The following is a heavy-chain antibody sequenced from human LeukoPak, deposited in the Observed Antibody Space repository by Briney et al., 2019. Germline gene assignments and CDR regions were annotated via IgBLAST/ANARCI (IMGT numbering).Heavy chain of an antibody. CDR1: GFTFSSYA. CDR2: ISGSGGRT. CDR3: AKDPPTTYYYGSGSRNAGRYYGMDV. Sequence: PGGSLRLSCAASGFTFSSYAMSWVRQAPGKGLEWVSAISGSGGRTYYADSVKGRFTISRDNSKNTLYLQMNSLRAEDTAVYYCAKDPPTTYYYGSGSRNAGRYYGMDVWGQGTAVTVSS. V-gene: IGHV3-23*01. D-gene: IGHD3-10*01. J-gene: IGHJ6*02.